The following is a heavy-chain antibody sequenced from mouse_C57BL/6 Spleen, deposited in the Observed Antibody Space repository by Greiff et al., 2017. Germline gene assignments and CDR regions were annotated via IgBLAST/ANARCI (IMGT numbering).Heavy chain of an antibody. V-gene: IGHV10-3*01. CDR2: IRSKSSTYAT. CDR1: GFSFNTYA. CDR3: VCDSAYSNYAWFAY. D-gene: IGHD2-5*01. J-gene: IGHJ3*01. Sequence: EVQLVESGGGLVQPKGSLKLSCAASGFSFNTYAMHWVRQATGKGLEWVARIRSKSSTYATYYADSVKDRLTISRDDSQSMLYLQMNIQITEDTAMYYCVCDSAYSNYAWFAYWGQGTLLTVSA.